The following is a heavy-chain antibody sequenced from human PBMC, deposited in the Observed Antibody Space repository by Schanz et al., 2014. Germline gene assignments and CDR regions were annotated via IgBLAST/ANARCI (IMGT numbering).Heavy chain of an antibody. CDR1: GFTFRSYA. CDR2: ISGSGDHT. V-gene: IGHV3-23*01. D-gene: IGHD6-13*01. CDR3: ASNRPYGTTWLGGFDY. J-gene: IGHJ4*02. Sequence: EVQLLESGGGLIQPGGSLRLSCAASGFTFRSYAMSWVRQAPGKGLEWVSVISGSGDHTHYADSVKGRFTISRDTSGNTLYLQMNSLTGEDTAVYYCASNRPYGTTWLGGFDYGGQGTLVSVSS.